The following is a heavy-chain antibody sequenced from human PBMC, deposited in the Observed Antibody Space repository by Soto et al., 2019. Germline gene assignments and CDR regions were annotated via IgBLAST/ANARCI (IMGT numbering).Heavy chain of an antibody. CDR3: ARSVAVPGAHIDY. CDR1: GGSISGSY. Sequence: PSETLSLTCSVSGGSISGSYCSFSRQSPGKGLEWLVYVYYTGSTNYSPSLRSRVSISVDTSKNEFSLRLSSVTAADTAVYFCARSVAVPGAHIDYWGQGTQVTVSS. D-gene: IGHD6-19*01. V-gene: IGHV4-59*01. CDR2: VYYTGST. J-gene: IGHJ4*02.